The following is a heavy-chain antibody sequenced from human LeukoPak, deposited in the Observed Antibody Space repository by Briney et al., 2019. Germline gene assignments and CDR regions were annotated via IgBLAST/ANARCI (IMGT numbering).Heavy chain of an antibody. V-gene: IGHV3-33*01. CDR1: GFTFSSYG. CDR3: ARDRRSSSAYFQH. Sequence: GGSLRLSCAASGFTFSSYGMHWVRQAPGKGLEWVAVIWYDGSNKYYADSVKGRFTISRDNSKNTLYLQMNSLRAEDTAVYYCARDRRSSSAYFQHWGQGTLVTVSS. CDR2: IWYDGSNK. J-gene: IGHJ1*01. D-gene: IGHD6-6*01.